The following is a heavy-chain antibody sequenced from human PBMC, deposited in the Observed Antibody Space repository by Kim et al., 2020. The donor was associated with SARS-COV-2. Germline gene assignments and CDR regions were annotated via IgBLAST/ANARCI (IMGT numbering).Heavy chain of an antibody. CDR3: ARDNRGYYGSGSYYNRRKYYYGMDV. V-gene: IGHV4-59*13. J-gene: IGHJ6*02. D-gene: IGHD3-10*01. Sequence: SETLSLTCTVSGGSISSYYWSWIRQPPGKGLEWIGYIYYSGSTNYNPSLKSRVTISVDTSKNQFSLKLSSVTAADTAVYYCARDNRGYYGSGSYYNRRKYYYGMDVWGQGTTVTVSS. CDR2: IYYSGST. CDR1: GGSISSYY.